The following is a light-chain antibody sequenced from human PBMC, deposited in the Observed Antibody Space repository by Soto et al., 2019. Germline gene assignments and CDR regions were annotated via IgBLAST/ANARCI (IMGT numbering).Light chain of an antibody. V-gene: IGLV2-8*01. CDR3: SSYVGTNSYV. CDR2: EVY. Sequence: QSVRTQPPSASGAPGQAVTISCTGNNSDVGGYNYVSWYQHHPGKAPKLIIYEVYKRPSGVPDRFSGSKSGNTAALTVSGLQAEDEADYYCSSYVGTNSYVFGTGTKVTVL. J-gene: IGLJ1*01. CDR1: NSDVGGYNY.